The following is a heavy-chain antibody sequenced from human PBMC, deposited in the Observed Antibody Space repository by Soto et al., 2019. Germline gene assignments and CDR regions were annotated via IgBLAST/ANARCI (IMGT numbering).Heavy chain of an antibody. Sequence: GGSLRLSCAASGFTFSSYAMHWVRQAPGKGLEYVSAISSNGGSTYYANSVKGRFTISRDNSKNTLYLQMGSLRAEDMAVYYCARKVLMVYGQPVDYYYYYMDVWGKGTTVTVSS. V-gene: IGHV3-64*01. CDR3: ARKVLMVYGQPVDYYYYYMDV. CDR2: ISSNGGST. J-gene: IGHJ6*03. CDR1: GFTFSSYA. D-gene: IGHD2-8*01.